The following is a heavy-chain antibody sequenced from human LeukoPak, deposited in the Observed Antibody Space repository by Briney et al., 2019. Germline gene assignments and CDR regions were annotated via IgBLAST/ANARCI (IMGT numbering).Heavy chain of an antibody. CDR2: INPNSGGT. CDR3: ARPLRVTMVRGAAFRASSDFDP. D-gene: IGHD3-10*01. J-gene: IGHJ5*02. Sequence: ASVKVSCKASGYTFICYYMHWVRQAPGQGLEWMGWINPNSGGTNYAQKFQGRVTMTRDTSISTAYMELSRLRYDDTAVYYCARPLRVTMVRGAAFRASSDFDPWGQGTLVTVSS. CDR1: GYTFICYY. V-gene: IGHV1-2*02.